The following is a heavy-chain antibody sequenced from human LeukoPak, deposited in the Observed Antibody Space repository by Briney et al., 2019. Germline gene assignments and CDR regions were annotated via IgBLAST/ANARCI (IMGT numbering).Heavy chain of an antibody. CDR2: IDHSGST. CDR1: GYSISSGYY. V-gene: IGHV4-38-2*01. Sequence: SETLSLTCAVSGYSISSGYYWCCIRQPPGKGLGWFGSIDHSGSTYYTPSLKSRVTISVDTSRNQFSLKLSSVTAADTAVYYCARGRDYDYVWGSYRPYYFDYWGQGTLVTVSS. D-gene: IGHD3-16*02. J-gene: IGHJ4*02. CDR3: ARGRDYDYVWGSYRPYYFDY.